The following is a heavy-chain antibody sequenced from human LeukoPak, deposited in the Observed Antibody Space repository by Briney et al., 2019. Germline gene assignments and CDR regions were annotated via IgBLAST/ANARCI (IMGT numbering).Heavy chain of an antibody. V-gene: IGHV3-48*03. J-gene: IGHJ6*03. CDR2: ISSSGSTI. CDR3: AGAYSTLYYYYMDV. D-gene: IGHD6-13*01. CDR1: GFTFSSYE. Sequence: GGSLRLSCAASGFTFSSYEMNWVRQAPGKGLEWVSYISSSGSTIYYADSVKGRFTISRGNAKNSLYLQMNSLRAEDTAVYYCAGAYSTLYYYYMDVWGKGTTVTISS.